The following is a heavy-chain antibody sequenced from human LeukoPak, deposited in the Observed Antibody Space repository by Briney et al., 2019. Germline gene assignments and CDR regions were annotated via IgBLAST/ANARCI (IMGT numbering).Heavy chain of an antibody. J-gene: IGHJ6*02. Sequence: PGGSLRLSCAASGFTVSSNYMSWVRQAPGKGLEWVSVIYSGGSTYYADSVKGRFTISRDNSKNTLYLQMNSLRAEDTAVYYCANAPTYYYGMDVWGQGTTVTVSS. CDR2: IYSGGST. V-gene: IGHV3-53*01. CDR3: ANAPTYYYGMDV. CDR1: GFTVSSNY.